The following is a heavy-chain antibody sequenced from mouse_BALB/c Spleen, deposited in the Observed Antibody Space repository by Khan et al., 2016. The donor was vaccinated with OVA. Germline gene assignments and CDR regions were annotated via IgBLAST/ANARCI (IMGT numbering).Heavy chain of an antibody. J-gene: IGHJ1*01. CDR1: GFTFTDYY. CDR3: ARETVVDVYWYLDV. CDR2: IRNKAKGYTT. D-gene: IGHD1-1*01. V-gene: IGHV7-3*02. Sequence: EVELVESGGGLVQPGGSLRLSCATSGFTFTDYYMSWVRQPPGKSLEWLGFIRNKAKGYTTEYSAPVKGRFTISRDNSQSIVSLQMNTLRDEDSATYYCARETVVDVYWYLDVWGAGTTVTVSS.